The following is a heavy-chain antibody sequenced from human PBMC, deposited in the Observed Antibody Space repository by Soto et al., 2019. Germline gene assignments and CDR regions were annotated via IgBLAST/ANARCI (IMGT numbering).Heavy chain of an antibody. J-gene: IGHJ6*03. CDR3: ARQLKDFGVRTYYMDV. CDR1: GYTFTSYG. V-gene: IGHV1-18*01. D-gene: IGHD3-3*01. CDR2: ISAYNGST. Sequence: QVQLVQSGAEVKKPGASVKVSCKASGYTFTSYGISWVRQAPGQGLEWMGWISAYNGSTNHAQKLQGRVTMTTDTSTSTAYMELRSLRSDDTAVYYCARQLKDFGVRTYYMDVWGKGTTVTVSS.